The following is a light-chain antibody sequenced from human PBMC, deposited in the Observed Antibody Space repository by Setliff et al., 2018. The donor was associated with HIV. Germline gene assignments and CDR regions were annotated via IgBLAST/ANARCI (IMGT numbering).Light chain of an antibody. CDR1: SSDVGGYDF. CDR3: ASYRSPATYV. V-gene: IGLV2-14*03. CDR2: DVS. J-gene: IGLJ1*01. Sequence: QSALTQPASVSGSPGQSITISCIGTSSDVGGYDFVSWCQQRPGKAPKLIIFDVSERPSGVSHRFSASKSGNTASLTISGLQTEDEANYFCASYRSPATYVFGIGTKVTVL.